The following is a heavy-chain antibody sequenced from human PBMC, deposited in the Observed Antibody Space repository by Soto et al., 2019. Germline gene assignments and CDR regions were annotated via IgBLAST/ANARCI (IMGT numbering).Heavy chain of an antibody. CDR3: ARGYSYALFFDY. D-gene: IGHD5-18*01. CDR2: IIPIFGTA. Sequence: SVKVSCKASGGTFSSYAISWVRQAPGQGLEWMGGIIPIFGTANYAQKFQGRVTITADESTSTAYMELSSLRSEDTAVYYCARGYSYALFFDYWGQGTLVTVSS. CDR1: GGTFSSYA. J-gene: IGHJ4*02. V-gene: IGHV1-69*13.